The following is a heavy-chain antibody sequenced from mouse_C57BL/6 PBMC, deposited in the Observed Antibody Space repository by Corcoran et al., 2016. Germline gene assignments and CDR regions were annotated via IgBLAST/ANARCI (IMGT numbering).Heavy chain of an antibody. CDR2: INTYSGVP. CDR3: ARSYYRGY. D-gene: IGHD1-1*01. V-gene: IGHV9-3*01. Sequence: QIQLVQSGPELKKPGETVKISCKASGYTFTTYGMSWVKQAPGKGLKWMGWINTYSGVPTYADDFKGRFAFSLETSASTAYLQINNLKNEDTATYFCARSYYRGYWGQGTTLTVSS. J-gene: IGHJ2*01. CDR1: GYTFTTYG.